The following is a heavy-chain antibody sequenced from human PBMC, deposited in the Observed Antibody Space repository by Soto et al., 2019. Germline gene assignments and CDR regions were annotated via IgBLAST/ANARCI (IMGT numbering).Heavy chain of an antibody. Sequence: ASVKVSCKASGYTFNRYYMHWVRQAPGQGLEWMGWINPDSGGTNYAQKFQGRVTMTRDTSISTAYMELSRLRSDDTAVYYCARSSGAIYFDYWGQGTLVTVSS. CDR3: ARSSGAIYFDY. CDR1: GYTFNRYY. D-gene: IGHD1-26*01. V-gene: IGHV1-2*02. CDR2: INPDSGGT. J-gene: IGHJ4*02.